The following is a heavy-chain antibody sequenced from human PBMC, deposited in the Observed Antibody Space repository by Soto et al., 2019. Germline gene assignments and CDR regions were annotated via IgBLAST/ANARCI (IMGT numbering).Heavy chain of an antibody. Sequence: QVQLVQSGAEVKKPGSSVKVSCKASGGTFSSYTISWVRQAPGQGLEWMGRIIPILGIANYAQKFQGRVTITADKSTSTAYMELSSLRSEDTAVYYCARDSSGYYYEGWYFDPWGRGTLVTVSS. CDR3: ARDSSGYYYEGWYFDP. CDR1: GGTFSSYT. CDR2: IIPILGIA. V-gene: IGHV1-69*08. J-gene: IGHJ2*01. D-gene: IGHD3-22*01.